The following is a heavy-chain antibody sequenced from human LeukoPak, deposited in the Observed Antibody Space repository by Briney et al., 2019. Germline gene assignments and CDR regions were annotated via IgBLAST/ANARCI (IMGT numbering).Heavy chain of an antibody. CDR3: AKRATDYGDFLDY. CDR1: GFIFSSYA. Sequence: PGGSLRLSCAASGFIFSSYAMSWVRQAPGKGLEWVSTISGSGGSTYYADSVKGRFTIPRDNSKNTLYLQMNSLRAEDTAVYYCAKRATDYGDFLDYWGQGTLVTVSS. J-gene: IGHJ4*02. CDR2: ISGSGGST. V-gene: IGHV3-23*01. D-gene: IGHD4-17*01.